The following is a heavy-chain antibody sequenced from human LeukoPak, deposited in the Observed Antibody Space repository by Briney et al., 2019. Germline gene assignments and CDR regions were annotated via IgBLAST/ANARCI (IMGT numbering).Heavy chain of an antibody. V-gene: IGHV1-2*02. CDR1: GYTLNSFY. D-gene: IGHD6-19*01. Sequence: ASVKVSCRASGYTLNSFYMHWVRQAPGQGLEWMGWINPNSGGTNYAQKFQGRVTMTRDTSISTAYMELSRLRSDDTAVYYCARLYSSGWYGGYYFDYWGQGTLVTVSS. J-gene: IGHJ4*02. CDR2: INPNSGGT. CDR3: ARLYSSGWYGGYYFDY.